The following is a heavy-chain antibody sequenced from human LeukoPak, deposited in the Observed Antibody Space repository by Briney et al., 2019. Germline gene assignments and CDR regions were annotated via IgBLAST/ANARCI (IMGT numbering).Heavy chain of an antibody. CDR3: ARALGSNSDY. V-gene: IGHV3-74*01. CDR2: INSDGSTI. Sequence: GGFLRLSCAASGFTFSSSWMHWVRQAPGKGLVWVSRINSDGSTINYADSVKGRFTIFRDNAKNTLYLQMNSLRAEDTAVYYCARALGSNSDYWGQGTLVTVSS. D-gene: IGHD1-26*01. CDR1: GFTFSSSW. J-gene: IGHJ4*02.